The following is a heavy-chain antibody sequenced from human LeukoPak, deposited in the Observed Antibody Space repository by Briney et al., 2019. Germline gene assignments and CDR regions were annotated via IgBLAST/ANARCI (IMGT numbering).Heavy chain of an antibody. J-gene: IGHJ6*02. CDR2: IYSGGST. V-gene: IGHV3-66*01. CDR1: GFTVSSNY. Sequence: GGSLRLSCAASGFTVSSNYMSWGRQAPGKGLEWVSVIYSGGSTYYADSVKGRFTISRDNSKNTLYLQMNSLRAEDTAVYYCARELIVVVAATEYYYYGMDVWGQGTTVTVSS. CDR3: ARELIVVVAATEYYYYGMDV. D-gene: IGHD2-15*01.